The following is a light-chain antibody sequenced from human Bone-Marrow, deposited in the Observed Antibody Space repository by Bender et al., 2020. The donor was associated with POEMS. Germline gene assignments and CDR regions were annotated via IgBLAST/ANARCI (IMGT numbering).Light chain of an antibody. CDR2: EVT. Sequence: QSALTQPASVSGSPEQSITISCTGTAYDVGDGDYVSWYQHRPGRAPKLIIYEVTNRPSGVSSRFSGSKSGNTASLTISGLQAEDEADYYCSSYTSSNTPYVFGTGTKVTVL. CDR1: AYDVGDGDY. J-gene: IGLJ1*01. CDR3: SSYTSSNTPYV. V-gene: IGLV2-14*01.